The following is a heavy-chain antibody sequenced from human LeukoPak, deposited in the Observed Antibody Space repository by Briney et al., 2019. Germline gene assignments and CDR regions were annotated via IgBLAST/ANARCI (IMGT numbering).Heavy chain of an antibody. CDR3: ARGPLRSGYYRPNWFDP. CDR2: INHSGST. CDR1: GGSFSGYY. V-gene: IGHV4-34*01. Sequence: PSETLSLTCAVYGGSFSGYYWSWIRQPPGKGLEWIGEINHSGSTNYNPSLKSRVTISVDTSKNQFSLKLSSVTAADTAVYYRARGPLRSGYYRPNWFDPWGQGTLVTVSS. D-gene: IGHD3-3*01. J-gene: IGHJ5*02.